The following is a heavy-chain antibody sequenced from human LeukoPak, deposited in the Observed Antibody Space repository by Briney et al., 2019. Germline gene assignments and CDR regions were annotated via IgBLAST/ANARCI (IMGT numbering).Heavy chain of an antibody. CDR2: ISSSSSYI. J-gene: IGHJ3*02. CDR1: GFTFSSYS. CDR3: ARAGTMISAFDI. V-gene: IGHV3-21*01. Sequence: GGSLRLSCAASGFTFSSYSTNWVRQAPGKGLEWVSSISSSSSYIYYADSVKGRFTISRDNAKNSLYLQMNSLRAEDTAVYYCARAGTMISAFDIWGQGTMVTVSS. D-gene: IGHD3-22*01.